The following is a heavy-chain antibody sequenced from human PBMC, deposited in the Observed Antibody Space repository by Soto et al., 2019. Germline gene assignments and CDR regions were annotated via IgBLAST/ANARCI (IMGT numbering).Heavy chain of an antibody. J-gene: IGHJ4*02. CDR1: GYSFTSYW. V-gene: IGHV5-51*01. CDR2: IYPGDSDT. Sequence: PGESLKISCKGPGYSFTSYWIGWVRQMPGKGLEWMGIIYPGDSDTRYSPSFQGQVTISADKSISTAYLQWSSLKASDTAMYYCARAPGDYYDSSGYYNFDYWGQGTLVTVSS. D-gene: IGHD3-22*01. CDR3: ARAPGDYYDSSGYYNFDY.